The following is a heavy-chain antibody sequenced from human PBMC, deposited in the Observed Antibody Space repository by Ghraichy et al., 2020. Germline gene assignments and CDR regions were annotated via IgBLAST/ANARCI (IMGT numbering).Heavy chain of an antibody. CDR1: GFTLSRYW. J-gene: IGHJ4*02. CDR3: ATGPSGYYDSSGFSAL. V-gene: IGHV3-7*01. Sequence: GGSLRLSCAASGFTLSRYWMSWIRQAPGKGLEWVANIKQDGSEKYYVDSVKGRLTISRDNAKNSLYLQMNSLRAEDTAVYYCATGPSGYYDSSGFSALWGQGTLVTVSS. D-gene: IGHD3-22*01. CDR2: IKQDGSEK.